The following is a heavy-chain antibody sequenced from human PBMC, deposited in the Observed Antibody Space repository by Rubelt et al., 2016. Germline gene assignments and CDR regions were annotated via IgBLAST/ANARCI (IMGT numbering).Heavy chain of an antibody. D-gene: IGHD3-22*01. V-gene: IGHV3-53*04. CDR2: FYSGGST. J-gene: IGHJ4*02. Sequence: GESGGGLVKPGGSLRLSCAASGFTFTSYNMFWVRQAPGKGLEWVSVFYSGGSTYYADSVKGRFTISRHNSKNTLYLQMNSLRAEDTAVYYCARIVAPWYWGQGTLVTVSS. CDR1: GFTFTSYN. CDR3: ARIVAPWY.